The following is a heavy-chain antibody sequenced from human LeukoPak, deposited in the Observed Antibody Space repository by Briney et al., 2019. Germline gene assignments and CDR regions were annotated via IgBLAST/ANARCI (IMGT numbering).Heavy chain of an antibody. D-gene: IGHD3-10*01. J-gene: IGHJ4*02. V-gene: IGHV1-2*02. CDR1: GYTFTGYY. CDR2: INPNSGGT. Sequence: ASAKVSCKTSGYTFTGYYMHWVRQAPGQGLEWMGWINPNSGGTNYAQKFQGRVTMTRDTSISIAYMELSSLRSDDTAVYYCARAGSGAYSSFDYWGQGTLVTVSS. CDR3: ARAGSGAYSSFDY.